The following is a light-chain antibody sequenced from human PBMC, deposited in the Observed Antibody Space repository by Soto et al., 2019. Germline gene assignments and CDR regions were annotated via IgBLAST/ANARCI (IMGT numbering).Light chain of an antibody. V-gene: IGLV1-44*01. CDR2: NNL. Sequence: QSVLTQPPSAYETPGQRVILSCSGSSSNLGSNPVNWYQQLPGTAPKLLVFNNLRRPSGVPDRFSGSKSGTSASLAISGLPSEDEAEYYCATWDDSLKGYVFGTGTKPTVL. CDR1: SSNLGSNP. J-gene: IGLJ1*01. CDR3: ATWDDSLKGYV.